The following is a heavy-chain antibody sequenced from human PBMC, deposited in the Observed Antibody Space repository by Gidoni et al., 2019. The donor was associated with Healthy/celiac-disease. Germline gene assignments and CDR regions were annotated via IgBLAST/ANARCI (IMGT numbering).Heavy chain of an antibody. J-gene: IGHJ4*02. CDR3: ARGVERATIAPDY. V-gene: IGHV4-31*03. CDR1: GGSISSGGYY. D-gene: IGHD5-12*01. CDR2: IYYSGST. Sequence: HVHLQESCPGLVKPSQPLSLTCTVSGGSISSGGYYWSGIRQHPGKGLEWLGYIYYSGSTYYNPYLKSRVTRSVDTSKNQFSLKLSSVTDADTAVYYCARGVERATIAPDYWGQGTLVTVSS.